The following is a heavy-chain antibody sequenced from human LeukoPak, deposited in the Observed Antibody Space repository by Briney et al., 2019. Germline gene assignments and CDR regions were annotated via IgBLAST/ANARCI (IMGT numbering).Heavy chain of an antibody. CDR2: ISSSSSEI. CDR1: GFTFDFY. J-gene: IGHJ4*02. CDR3: ARDLTGGYNF. V-gene: IGHV3-21*01. D-gene: IGHD3-9*01. Sequence: GGSLRLSCAASGFTFDFYMNWVRQAPGRGLEWVSSISSSSSEIHYADSVKGRFTISRDNAKNSLYLQMNSLRAEDTAVYYCARDLTGGYNFWGQGTLVTVSS.